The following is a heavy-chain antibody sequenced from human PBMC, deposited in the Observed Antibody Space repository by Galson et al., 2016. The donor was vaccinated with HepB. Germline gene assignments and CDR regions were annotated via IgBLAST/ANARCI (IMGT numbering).Heavy chain of an antibody. CDR1: GGSVNSGSHY. CDR3: ARNPEYSSSWYIFGY. Sequence: SETLSLTCTVSGGSVNSGSHYWSWIRQSPGKGLEWIGYIYSSGNTNYNPSLKSRVTISVDTSKNQFSLNLRSVNAADTAVYYCARNPEYSSSWYIFGYWGQGTPVSVSS. D-gene: IGHD6-13*01. J-gene: IGHJ4*02. V-gene: IGHV4-61*01. CDR2: IYSSGNT.